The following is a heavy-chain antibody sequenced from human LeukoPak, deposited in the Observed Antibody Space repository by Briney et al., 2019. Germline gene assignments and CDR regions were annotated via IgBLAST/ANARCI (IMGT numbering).Heavy chain of an antibody. V-gene: IGHV1-69*13. Sequence: SVKVSCKASGGTFSSYAISWVRQAPGQGLEWMGGIIPIFGTANYAQKFQGRVTITADESTSTAYMELSSLRSEDTAVYYCARAYCSGGSCYRRWFDPWGQGTLVTVSS. CDR2: IIPIFGTA. J-gene: IGHJ5*02. CDR3: ARAYCSGGSCYRRWFDP. CDR1: GGTFSSYA. D-gene: IGHD2-15*01.